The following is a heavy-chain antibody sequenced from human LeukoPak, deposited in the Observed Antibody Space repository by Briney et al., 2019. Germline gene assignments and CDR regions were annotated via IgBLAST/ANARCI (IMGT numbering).Heavy chain of an antibody. Sequence: VASVKVSCKASGYTFTGYYMHWVRQAPGQGLEWMGRINPNSGGTNYAQKFQGRVTMTRDTSISTAYMELSRLRSDDTAVYYCARGSSTAGNWFDPWGQGTLVTVSS. CDR3: ARGSSTAGNWFDP. CDR1: GYTFTGYY. CDR2: INPNSGGT. J-gene: IGHJ5*02. V-gene: IGHV1-2*06. D-gene: IGHD3-10*01.